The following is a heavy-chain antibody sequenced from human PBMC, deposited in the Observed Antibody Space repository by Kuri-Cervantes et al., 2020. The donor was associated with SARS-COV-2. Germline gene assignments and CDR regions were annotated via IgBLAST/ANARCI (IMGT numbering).Heavy chain of an antibody. J-gene: IGHJ6*02. CDR1: GYTFTSYG. CDR3: ARVCGGDCADNYYYYYGMDV. D-gene: IGHD2-21*02. Sequence: ASVKVSCKTSGYTFTSYGISWVRQAPGQGLEWMGWISIKQGDTNYAQKFQGRVTMTTDTSTSTAYMEPRSLRSDDTAVYYCARVCGGDCADNYYYYYGMDVWGQGTTVTVSS. CDR2: ISIKQGDT. V-gene: IGHV1-18*04.